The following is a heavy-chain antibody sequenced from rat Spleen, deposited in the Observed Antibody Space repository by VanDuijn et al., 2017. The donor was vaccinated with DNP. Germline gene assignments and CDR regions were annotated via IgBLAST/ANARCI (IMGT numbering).Heavy chain of an antibody. V-gene: IGHV5S11*01. CDR3: TKAGGYSPWYFDY. CDR2: ISTGGGNP. D-gene: IGHD1-11*01. CDR1: GFTFSNYD. Sequence: EVRLVGSGGGLVQPGRSLKLSCATSGFTFSNYDMAWVRQAPTKGLEWVAAISTGGGNPYYRDSVKGRFTISRDNAKSTLYLQMDSLRSEETATYYCTKAGGYSPWYFDYWGQGVMVTVSS. J-gene: IGHJ2*01.